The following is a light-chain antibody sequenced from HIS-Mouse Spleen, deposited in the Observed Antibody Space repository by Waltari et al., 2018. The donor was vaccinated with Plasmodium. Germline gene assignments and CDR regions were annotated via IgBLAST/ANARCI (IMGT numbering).Light chain of an antibody. J-gene: IGKJ4*01. V-gene: IGKV3-11*01. Sequence: EIVLTQSPATLSLSPGERATLSCRARHSVSSYLAWYQQKPGQAPRLLIYDASNRATGIPAKFSGSGSGTDFTLTISSLEPEDVAVYYCQQRSNWPSLTFGGGTKVEIK. CDR1: HSVSSY. CDR3: QQRSNWPSLT. CDR2: DAS.